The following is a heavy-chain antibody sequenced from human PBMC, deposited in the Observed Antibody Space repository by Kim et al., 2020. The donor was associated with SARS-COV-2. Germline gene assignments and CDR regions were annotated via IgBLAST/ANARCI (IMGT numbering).Heavy chain of an antibody. Sequence: SETQSLTCTVSGASISSSSYYWGWIRQPPGKGLEWIVSIYYTGYTYNNPSLKSRVTISVDMSKNQFSLKLSSVTAADTAVYYCARTIVATMYVFDYWGQGTLVTVSS. CDR1: GASISSSSYY. J-gene: IGHJ4*02. V-gene: IGHV4-39*01. D-gene: IGHD5-12*01. CDR3: ARTIVATMYVFDY. CDR2: IYYTGYT.